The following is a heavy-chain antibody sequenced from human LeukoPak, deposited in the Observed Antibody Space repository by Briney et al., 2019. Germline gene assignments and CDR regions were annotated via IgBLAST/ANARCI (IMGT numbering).Heavy chain of an antibody. V-gene: IGHV3-15*01. CDR2: IKSKTDGGTT. J-gene: IGHJ4*02. CDR3: RVWFGELLYFDY. CDR1: GFTFSNAW. Sequence: PGGSLRLSCAASGFTFSNAWMSWVRQAPGKGLEWVARIKSKTDGGTTDYAAPVKGRFTISRDDSKNTLYLQMNSLKTEDTAVYYCRVWFGELLYFDYWGQGTLVTVSS. D-gene: IGHD3-10*01.